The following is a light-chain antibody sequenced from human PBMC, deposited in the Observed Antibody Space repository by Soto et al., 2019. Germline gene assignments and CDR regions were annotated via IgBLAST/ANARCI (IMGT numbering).Light chain of an antibody. CDR1: QSVSSSY. CDR2: GAS. CDR3: QHYRTS. Sequence: EIVLTQSPGTLSLSPGERATLSCRASQSVSSSYLAWYQQKPGQAPRQLIYGASSRATGIPDRFSGSGSGTGFTLTITRREPADFAVYYCQHYRTSFGGGTRVEIK. V-gene: IGKV3-20*01. J-gene: IGKJ4*01.